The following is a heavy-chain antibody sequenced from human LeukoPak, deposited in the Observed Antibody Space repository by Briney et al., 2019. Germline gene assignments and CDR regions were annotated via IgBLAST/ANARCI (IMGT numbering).Heavy chain of an antibody. CDR1: GFTFEDYG. CDR2: LNWNGGGR. CDR3: ARDAVPSGRSWFDP. J-gene: IGHJ5*02. V-gene: IGHV3-20*04. D-gene: IGHD4-17*01. Sequence: GGSLRLSCTVSGFTFEDYGMNWVRQVPGKEPEWVSGLNWNGGGRRYADSVKGRFIISRDNAKGVLYLQLNDLRVEDTALYYCARDAVPSGRSWFDPWGQGTLVAVSS.